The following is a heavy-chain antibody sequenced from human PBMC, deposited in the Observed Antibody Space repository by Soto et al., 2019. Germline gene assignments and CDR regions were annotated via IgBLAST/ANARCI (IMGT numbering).Heavy chain of an antibody. J-gene: IGHJ6*03. CDR3: AREVDCSSTSCYDYYYYYYMDV. CDR1: GFTFSNHW. V-gene: IGHV3-7*01. CDR2: IKQDGSEK. D-gene: IGHD2-2*01. Sequence: GGSLRLSCAASGFTFSNHWMSWVRQAPGKGPEWVANIKQDGSEKYYVDSVKGRFTISRDNAKNSLYLQMNSLRAEDTAVYYCAREVDCSSTSCYDYYYYYYMDVWGKGTTVTVSS.